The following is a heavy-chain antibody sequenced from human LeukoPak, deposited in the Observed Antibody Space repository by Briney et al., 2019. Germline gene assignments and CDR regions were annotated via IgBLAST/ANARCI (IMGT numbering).Heavy chain of an antibody. J-gene: IGHJ6*03. D-gene: IGHD6-13*01. CDR3: ARLGGYSSSRGYVDV. CDR1: GGSISSSSYY. V-gene: IGHV4-61*05. Sequence: SETLSLTCTVSGGSISSSSYYWGWIRQPPGKGLEWIGYIYYTGSTTYNPSLKSRVTISADTSKNQFSLKLSSVTAADTAVYYCARLGGYSSSRGYVDVWGKGTTVIISS. CDR2: IYYTGST.